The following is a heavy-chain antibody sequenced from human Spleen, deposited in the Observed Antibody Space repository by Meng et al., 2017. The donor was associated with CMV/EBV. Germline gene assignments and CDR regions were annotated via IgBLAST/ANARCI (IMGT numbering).Heavy chain of an antibody. D-gene: IGHD2-2*01. J-gene: IGHJ4*02. CDR2: IKSKAAGGTI. V-gene: IGHV3-15*01. CDR1: GFTFANGW. Sequence: DSGFTFANGWMTWVRQAPGKGLEWVGRIKSKAAGGTIDYAPPVEGRFTISRDDSEDTLYLHMNTLQIEDTAVYYCAVQTVPPALGYWGQGTLVTVSS. CDR3: AVQTVPPALGY.